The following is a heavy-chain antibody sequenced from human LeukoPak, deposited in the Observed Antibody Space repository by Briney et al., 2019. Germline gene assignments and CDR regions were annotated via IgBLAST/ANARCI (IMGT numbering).Heavy chain of an antibody. CDR3: AKHGEAYGDSKTDY. CDR1: GFTFSSYA. D-gene: IGHD4-17*01. J-gene: IGHJ4*02. CDR2: ISGSGGST. Sequence: GGSLRLSCAASGFTFSSYAMSWLRQAPGKGLEWVSVISGSGGSTYYPDSVKGRFTISRDSSKNTLYMQMNSLRAEDTAVYYCAKHGEAYGDSKTDYWGQGTQVTVSS. V-gene: IGHV3-23*01.